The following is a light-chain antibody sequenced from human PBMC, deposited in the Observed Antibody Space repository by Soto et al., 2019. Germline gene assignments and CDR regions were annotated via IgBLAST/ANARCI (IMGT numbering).Light chain of an antibody. J-gene: IGLJ1*01. CDR2: EVN. CDR1: SSDVGGYNY. V-gene: IGLV2-8*01. Sequence: LTQPPSTSWAPGPSVAISCTGTSSDVGGYNYVSWYQQHPGKAPKLMIYEVNKRPSGVPDRFSGSKSGNTASLTVSGLQAEDEADYCCSSYAGRRNVFRTGTKVNVL. CDR3: SSYAGRRNV.